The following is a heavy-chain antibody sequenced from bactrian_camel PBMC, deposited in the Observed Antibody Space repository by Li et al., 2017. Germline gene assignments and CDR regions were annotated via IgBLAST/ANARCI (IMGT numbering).Heavy chain of an antibody. J-gene: IGHJ6*01. Sequence: HVQLVESGGGTVQAGGSLTLSCRASVPINRYCLAWFRQAPGKEREGVAGITRDGAITYGDSVKGRFTISRDNAKNTVYLQMNSLKPEDTAMYYCAARGPYCYTKLSVRDFTYWGQGTQVTVS. D-gene: IGHD2*01. CDR3: AARGPYCYTKLSVRDFTY. V-gene: IGHV3-3*01. CDR2: ITRDGAIT. CDR1: VPINRYC.